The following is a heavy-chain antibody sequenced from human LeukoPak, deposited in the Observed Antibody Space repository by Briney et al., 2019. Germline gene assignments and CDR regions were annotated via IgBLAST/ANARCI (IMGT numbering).Heavy chain of an antibody. CDR2: IWNDGSDK. D-gene: IGHD4-11*01. V-gene: IGHV3-33*06. CDR1: GFTFSHYA. Sequence: PGGSLRLSCTTSGFTFSHYAMHWVRQAPGKGLQWVAVIWNDGSDKYYGDSVKGRFTISRDNSKKTVYLQLSSLRVEDTAVYYCAKDAERGFDFSNSLQSWGQGTLVTATS. J-gene: IGHJ4*02. CDR3: AKDAERGFDFSNSLQS.